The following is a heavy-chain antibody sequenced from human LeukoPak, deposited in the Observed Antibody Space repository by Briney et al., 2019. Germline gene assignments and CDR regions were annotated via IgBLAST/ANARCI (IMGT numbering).Heavy chain of an antibody. CDR2: IYYSGST. V-gene: IGHV4-59*01. D-gene: IGHD3-22*01. CDR3: ARGGPYDSSGSTFDP. CDR1: GGSISSYY. J-gene: IGHJ5*02. Sequence: SETLSLTCTVSGGSISSYYWSWIRQPPGKGLEWIGYIYYSGSTNYNPSLKSRVTISVDTSKNKFSLKLSSVTAADTAVYYCARGGPYDSSGSTFDPWGQGTLVTVSS.